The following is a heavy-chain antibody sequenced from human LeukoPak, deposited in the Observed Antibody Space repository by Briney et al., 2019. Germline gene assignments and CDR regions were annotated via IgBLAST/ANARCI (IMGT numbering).Heavy chain of an antibody. Sequence: GGSLRLSCAASGFTFSSYGMHWVRQAPGKGLEWVAVISYDGSNKYYADSVKGRFTISRDNSKNTLYLQMNSLRAEDTAVYYCAKDPRELVLEHWGQGTLVAVSS. CDR3: AKDPRELVLEH. J-gene: IGHJ1*01. CDR2: ISYDGSNK. CDR1: GFTFSSYG. D-gene: IGHD3-9*01. V-gene: IGHV3-30*18.